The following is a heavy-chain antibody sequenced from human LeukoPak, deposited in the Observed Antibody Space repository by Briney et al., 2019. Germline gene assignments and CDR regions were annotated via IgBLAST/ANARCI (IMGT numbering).Heavy chain of an antibody. CDR3: AKGGITMIVGGFDY. V-gene: IGHV3-9*03. CDR2: ISWNRGSI. J-gene: IGHJ4*02. D-gene: IGHD3-22*01. CDR1: GSTFDDYA. Sequence: PGGSLRLSCAASGSTFDDYAIHWVRQAPGKGLEWVSGISWNRGSIGYADSVKGRFTISRDNAKNSLYLQMNSLRAEDMALYYCAKGGITMIVGGFDYWGQGTLVTVSS.